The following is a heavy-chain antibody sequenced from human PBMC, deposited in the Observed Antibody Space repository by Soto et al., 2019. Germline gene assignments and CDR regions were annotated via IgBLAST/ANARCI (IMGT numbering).Heavy chain of an antibody. J-gene: IGHJ6*02. CDR3: ARGAALSSSSWDYYYYGMDV. D-gene: IGHD6-13*01. Sequence: EVQLVESGGGLVQPGGSLRLSCAASGFTVSSNYMSWVRQAPGKGLEWVSVIYSGGSTYYADSVKGRFTISRHNSKNTLNLQMNSLRAEDTAVYYCARGAALSSSSWDYYYYGMDVWGQGTTVTVSS. V-gene: IGHV3-53*04. CDR2: IYSGGST. CDR1: GFTVSSNY.